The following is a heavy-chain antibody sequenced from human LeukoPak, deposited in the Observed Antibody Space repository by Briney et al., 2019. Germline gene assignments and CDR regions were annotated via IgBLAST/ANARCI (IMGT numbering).Heavy chain of an antibody. V-gene: IGHV4-4*02. D-gene: IGHD6-19*01. CDR2: IYHSGST. CDR1: GGSISSSNW. J-gene: IGHJ6*03. CDR3: ARAGAAVAGTPSYYYYYYYMDV. Sequence: PSETLSLTCAVSGGSISSSNWWSWVRQPPGKGLEWIGEIYHSGSTNYNPSLKSRVTISVDKSKNQFSLKLSSVTAADTAVYYCARAGAAVAGTPSYYYYYYYMDVWGKGTTVTVSS.